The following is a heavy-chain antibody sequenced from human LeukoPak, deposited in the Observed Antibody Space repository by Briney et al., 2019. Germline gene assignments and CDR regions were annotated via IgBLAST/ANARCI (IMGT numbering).Heavy chain of an antibody. CDR3: ARDRNRDFNRP. D-gene: IGHD2/OR15-2a*01. Sequence: GGSLRLSCAASGFTFSSYWMSWVRQAPGKGLEWVANIKQDGSEKYYVGSVKGRFAISRDNAKNSLYLQMNSLRAEDMAVYYCARDRNRDFNRPWGQGTLVTVSS. V-gene: IGHV3-7*01. CDR2: IKQDGSEK. J-gene: IGHJ5*02. CDR1: GFTFSSYW.